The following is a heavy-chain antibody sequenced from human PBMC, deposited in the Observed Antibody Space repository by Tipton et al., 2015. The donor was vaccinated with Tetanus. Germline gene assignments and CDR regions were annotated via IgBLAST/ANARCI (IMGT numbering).Heavy chain of an antibody. J-gene: IGHJ4*02. CDR1: GFTFRTYG. Sequence: VQLVQSGGGLVRPGGSLRLSCAASGFTFRTYGMSWVRQAPGKGLEWVSSLSGSEKDPYNKDSVKGRFTVSRDDSKNTLYLQLSSLRGEDTAVYFCTKDRSGPSPYWGQGTLVTVSS. CDR2: LSGSEKDP. V-gene: IGHV3-23*04. CDR3: TKDRSGPSPY. D-gene: IGHD1-26*01.